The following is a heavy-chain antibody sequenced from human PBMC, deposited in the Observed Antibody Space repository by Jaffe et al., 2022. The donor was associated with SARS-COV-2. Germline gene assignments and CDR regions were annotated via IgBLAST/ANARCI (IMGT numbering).Heavy chain of an antibody. J-gene: IGHJ6*02. V-gene: IGHV3-7*03. CDR2: IRQDGNEM. CDR1: GFTFSSHW. Sequence: EVQLVESGGGLVQPGGSLRLSCVASGFTFSSHWMTWVRQAPGKGLEWVANIRQDGNEMYYVDSVKGRFTISRDNAKNSLYLQINSLRAEDTAVYHCARIIAVTIFGLANYAMDVWGPGTTVSVSS. D-gene: IGHD3-3*01. CDR3: ARIIAVTIFGLANYAMDV.